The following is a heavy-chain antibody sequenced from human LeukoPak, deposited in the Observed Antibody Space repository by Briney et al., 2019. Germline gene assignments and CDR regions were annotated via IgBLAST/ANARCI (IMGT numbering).Heavy chain of an antibody. J-gene: IGHJ6*02. CDR1: GYTFTGYY. V-gene: IGHV1-2*02. D-gene: IGHD6-13*01. CDR2: INPNSGGT. Sequence: ASVKVSCKASGYTFTGYYMHWVRQAPGQGLEWMGWINPNSGGTNYAQKFQGRVTMTRDTSISTAYMELRSLRSDDTAVYYCATQSGMAAALSLYGMDVWGQGTTVTVSS. CDR3: ATQSGMAAALSLYGMDV.